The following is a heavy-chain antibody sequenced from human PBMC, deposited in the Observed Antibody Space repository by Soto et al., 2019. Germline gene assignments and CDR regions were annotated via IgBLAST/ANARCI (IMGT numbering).Heavy chain of an antibody. V-gene: IGHV4-4*02. CDR1: SGSISSSNW. J-gene: IGHJ4*02. CDR2: IYHSGST. Sequence: PSETLSLTCAVSSGSISSSNWWSWVRQPPGKGLEWIGEIYHSGSTNYNPSLKSRVTISVDKSKNQFSLKLSSVTAADTAVYYCASHGDYGDYSFDYWGQGTLVTVSS. D-gene: IGHD4-17*01. CDR3: ASHGDYGDYSFDY.